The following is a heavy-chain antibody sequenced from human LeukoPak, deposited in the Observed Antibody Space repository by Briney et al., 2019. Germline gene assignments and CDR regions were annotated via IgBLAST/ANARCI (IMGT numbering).Heavy chain of an antibody. V-gene: IGHV3-74*01. CDR3: TRGRGYSYGWIGEKLLDY. CDR2: INSDGSST. J-gene: IGHJ4*02. D-gene: IGHD5-18*01. CDR1: GFTFSKHW. Sequence: GGSLKLSCEASGFTFSKHWMHWFRKAQGKGLVWFSRINSDGSSTTYADSVKGRFTISRDNAKNTLYLQMNSLKTEDTAVYYCTRGRGYSYGWIGEKLLDYWGQGTLVTVSS.